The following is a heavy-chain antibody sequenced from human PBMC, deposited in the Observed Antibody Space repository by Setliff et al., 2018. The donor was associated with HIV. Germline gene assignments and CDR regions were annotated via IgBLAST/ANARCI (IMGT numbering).Heavy chain of an antibody. V-gene: IGHV3-49*03. Sequence: GGSLRLSCVASGITVSGIYMTWFRQAPGRGLEWVGLVRGIAYGGTTEYAASVRGRFTISRDDSKNIAYLQMNSLKTEDTAVYFCTRDGGGDYGVYAPDYWGQGTLVTAPQ. J-gene: IGHJ4*02. D-gene: IGHD4-17*01. CDR3: TRDGGGDYGVYAPDY. CDR1: GITVSGIY. CDR2: VRGIAYGGTT.